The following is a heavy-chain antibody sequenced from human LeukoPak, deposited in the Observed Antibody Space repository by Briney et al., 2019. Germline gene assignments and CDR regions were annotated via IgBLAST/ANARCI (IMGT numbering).Heavy chain of an antibody. CDR3: ARDFRAVAGTINY. D-gene: IGHD6-19*01. CDR1: GYTFTGYY. J-gene: IGHJ4*02. CDR2: INPNSGGT. Sequence: GASVKVSCKASGYTFTGYYMHWVRQAPGQGLEWMGRINPNSGGTNYAQKFRGRVAMTRDTSISTAYMELSRLRSDDTAVSYCARDFRAVAGTINYWGQGTLVTVSS. V-gene: IGHV1-2*06.